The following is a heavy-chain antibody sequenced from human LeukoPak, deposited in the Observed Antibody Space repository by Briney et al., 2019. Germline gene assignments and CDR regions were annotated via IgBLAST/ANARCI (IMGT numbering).Heavy chain of an antibody. V-gene: IGHV4-39*01. D-gene: IGHD2-2*01. CDR1: GGSFSTSSYY. J-gene: IGHJ5*02. Sequence: KPSETLSLTCTVSGGSFSTSSYYWGWIRQPPGKGLEWIGSIYYSGSTYYNPSLKSRVTISVDTSQNQFSLKLSSVTAADTAVYYCARALVVVPAARFGFDPWGQGTLVTVSS. CDR3: ARALVVVPAARFGFDP. CDR2: IYYSGST.